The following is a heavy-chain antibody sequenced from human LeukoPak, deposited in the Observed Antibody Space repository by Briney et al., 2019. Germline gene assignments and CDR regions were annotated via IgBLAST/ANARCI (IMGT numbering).Heavy chain of an antibody. D-gene: IGHD6-13*01. CDR3: ARDPPYSSSWYRLGAFDI. CDR1: GGSISSYY. CDR2: IYTSGST. Sequence: PSETLSLTCTVSGGSISSYYWSWIRQPAGKGLEWIGRIYTSGSTDYNPSLKSLVTMSVDTSKNQFSLKLSSMTAADTAVYYCARDPPYSSSWYRLGAFDIWGQGTMVTVSS. V-gene: IGHV4-4*07. J-gene: IGHJ3*02.